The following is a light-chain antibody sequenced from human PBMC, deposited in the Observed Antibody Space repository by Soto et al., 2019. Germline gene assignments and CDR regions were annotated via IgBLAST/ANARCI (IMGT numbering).Light chain of an antibody. CDR3: QQRSNWPRT. V-gene: IGKV3-11*01. CDR1: QSVSSY. J-gene: IGKJ1*01. Sequence: SVLTQSPATLSFSPGERATLSCRASQSVSSYLAWYQQKPGQATRLLIYYASNRATGIPARFSGSGSGTDFTLTISSLEPEDFAVYYCQQRSNWPRTFGQGTKVDIK. CDR2: YAS.